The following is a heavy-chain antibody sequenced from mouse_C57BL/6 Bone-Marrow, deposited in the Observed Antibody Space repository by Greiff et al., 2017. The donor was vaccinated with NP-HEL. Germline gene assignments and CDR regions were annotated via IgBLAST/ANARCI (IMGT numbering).Heavy chain of an antibody. D-gene: IGHD2-2*01. Sequence: QVQLQQPGAELVKPGASVKLSCKASGYTFTSYWMQWVKQRPGQGLEWIGEIDPSDSYTNYNQKFKGKATLTVDTSSSTAYMQLSSLTSEDSAVYYCAREEGVTTVDYWGQGTTLTVSS. CDR2: IDPSDSYT. CDR1: GYTFTSYW. J-gene: IGHJ2*01. CDR3: AREEGVTTVDY. V-gene: IGHV1-50*01.